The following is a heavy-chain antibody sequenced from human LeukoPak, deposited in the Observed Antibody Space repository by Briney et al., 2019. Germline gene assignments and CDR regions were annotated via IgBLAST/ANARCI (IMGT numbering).Heavy chain of an antibody. Sequence: PGGSLRLSCAASGFTFSSYWMSWVRQAPGKGLEWVANIKQDGSEKYYVDSVKGRFTISRDNAKNSLYLQMNSLRAEDTAIYYCARAVLDLNTGSSHDAFDIWGQGTMVTVSS. J-gene: IGHJ3*02. CDR3: ARAVLDLNTGSSHDAFDI. V-gene: IGHV3-7*01. CDR1: GFTFSSYW. CDR2: IKQDGSEK. D-gene: IGHD3/OR15-3a*01.